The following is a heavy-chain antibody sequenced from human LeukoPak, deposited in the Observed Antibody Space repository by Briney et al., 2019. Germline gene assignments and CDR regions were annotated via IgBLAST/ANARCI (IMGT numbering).Heavy chain of an antibody. CDR1: GGSISSGSYY. V-gene: IGHV4-61*02. J-gene: IGHJ4*02. CDR3: ARGLQ. Sequence: SQTLSLTCTVSGGSISSGSYYWSWIRQPAGKGLEWIGRIYTSGSTNYNPSLKSRVTISVDTSKNQFSLKLSSVTAADTAVYYCARGLQWGQGTLVTVSS. D-gene: IGHD4-11*01. CDR2: IYTSGST.